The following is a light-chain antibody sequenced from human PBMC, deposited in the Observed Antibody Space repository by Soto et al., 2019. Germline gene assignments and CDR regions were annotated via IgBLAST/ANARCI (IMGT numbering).Light chain of an antibody. V-gene: IGLV2-14*01. CDR1: SSDVGGYNY. Sequence: QSVLTQPASVSGSPGQSITISCTGTSSDVGGYNYVSWYQQHPGKVPKLMIYEVFRRPSGVSNRFSGSKSGNTASLTISGLQAEDEADYYCSSYTTTSTFVFGGVTKLTVL. CDR3: SSYTTTSTFV. CDR2: EVF. J-gene: IGLJ3*02.